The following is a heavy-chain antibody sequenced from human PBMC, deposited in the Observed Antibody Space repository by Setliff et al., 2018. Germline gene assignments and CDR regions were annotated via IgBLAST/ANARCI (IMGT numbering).Heavy chain of an antibody. J-gene: IGHJ6*03. CDR2: INGDGTIT. Sequence: GALRLSCGASGFTFSKYWMYWVRQVPGKWLVWVSRINGDGTITNYADSVKGRFTISRDNAKNTLYLQMNGLRGEDTAVYFCASIDWGENFYNMDVWGKGTTVTVSS. D-gene: IGHD7-27*01. CDR3: ASIDWGENFYNMDV. CDR1: GFTFSKYW. V-gene: IGHV3-74*01.